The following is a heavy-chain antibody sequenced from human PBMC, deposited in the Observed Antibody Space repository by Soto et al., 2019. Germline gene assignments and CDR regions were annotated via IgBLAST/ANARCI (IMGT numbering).Heavy chain of an antibody. J-gene: IGHJ4*02. CDR1: GGSISDYY. Sequence: QVQLQESGPGLVKPSETLSLTCTVSGGSISDYYWSWIRQPPGKGLEWIGYIYFSGSTYYSPSLESRVPISVDTSKHQFSLKLSSVTAADTAVYYCARGMRVRGNAFDYWGQGTLVTVSS. CDR3: ARGMRVRGNAFDY. D-gene: IGHD3-10*01. V-gene: IGHV4-59*01. CDR2: IYFSGST.